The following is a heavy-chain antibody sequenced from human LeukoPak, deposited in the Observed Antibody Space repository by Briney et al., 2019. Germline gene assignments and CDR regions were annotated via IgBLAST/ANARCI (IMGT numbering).Heavy chain of an antibody. CDR2: ISGSGVST. V-gene: IGHV3-23*01. J-gene: IGHJ4*02. Sequence: GGSLRLSCGPSGFPFNTYDMIWARQAPGKGLEWVSGISGSGVSTYYADAVKGRFTLSRDNSKNTLYVQMNSLRAEDTALYYCAKGRYYYDGSGYSLDYWGQGTLVTVSS. CDR1: GFPFNTYD. CDR3: AKGRYYYDGSGYSLDY. D-gene: IGHD3-22*01.